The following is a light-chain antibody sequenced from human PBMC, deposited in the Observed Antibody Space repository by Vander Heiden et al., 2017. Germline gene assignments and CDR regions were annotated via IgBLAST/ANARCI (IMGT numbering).Light chain of an antibody. Sequence: DIQMTQSPSTLSASVGDRVTITCRASQSISSWLAWYQQKPGKAPKLLIYDASSLESGVASRFSGSGSGTEFTLTISSLQPDDFATYYCQQYNSYSKTFPQGTKVEIK. CDR2: DAS. CDR1: QSISSW. J-gene: IGKJ1*01. V-gene: IGKV1-5*01. CDR3: QQYNSYSKT.